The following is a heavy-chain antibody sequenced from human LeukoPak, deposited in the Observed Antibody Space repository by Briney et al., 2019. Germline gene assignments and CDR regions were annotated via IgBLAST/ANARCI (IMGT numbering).Heavy chain of an antibody. CDR1: GAAISNYY. D-gene: IGHD6-19*01. Sequence: SETLSLTCAVSGAAISNYYWSWIRQPPGKGLEWIGYIDYSGSTNYSPSLKSRVTISLDTSTNQFSLKLSSVTAADTAVYYCARHYSSDPFDYWGQGTLVTVSS. V-gene: IGHV4-59*01. J-gene: IGHJ4*02. CDR3: ARHYSSDPFDY. CDR2: IDYSGST.